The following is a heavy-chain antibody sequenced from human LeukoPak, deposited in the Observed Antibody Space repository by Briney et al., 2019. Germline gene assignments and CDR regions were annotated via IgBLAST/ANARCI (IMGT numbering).Heavy chain of an antibody. CDR2: MNPSSANT. V-gene: IGHV1-8*01. J-gene: IGHJ4*02. CDR1: GYSFTSYD. Sequence: ASVMLSCKASGYSFTSYDINWVRQASGQGLEWMGWMNPSSANTAHAQRFQGRVTMTRNTSISTVYMELSNLRSEDTAVYYCARGVHHYDSSGYYYGEFDSWGLGTLVTVSS. D-gene: IGHD3-22*01. CDR3: ARGVHHYDSSGYYYGEFDS.